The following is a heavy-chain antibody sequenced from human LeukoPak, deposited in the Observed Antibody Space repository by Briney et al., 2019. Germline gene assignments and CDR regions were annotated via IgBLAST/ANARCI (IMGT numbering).Heavy chain of an antibody. V-gene: IGHV4-59*01. D-gene: IGHD3-9*01. CDR2: IYYSGST. J-gene: IGHJ3*02. Sequence: PSETLSLTCAVYGGSFSGYYWSWIRQPPGKGLEWIGYIYYSGSTNYNPSLKSRVTISVDTSKNQFSLKLSSVTAADTAVYYCARDQGRYFDWLGGVYAFDIWGQGTMVTVSS. CDR1: GGSFSGYY. CDR3: ARDQGRYFDWLGGVYAFDI.